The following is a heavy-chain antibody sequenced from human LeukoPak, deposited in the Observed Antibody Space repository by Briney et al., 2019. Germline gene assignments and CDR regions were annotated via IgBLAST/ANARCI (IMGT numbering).Heavy chain of an antibody. V-gene: IGHV3-7*01. Sequence: GGSLGLSCAASGFTFSSYWMSWVRQAPGKGLEWVANIKQDGSEKYYVDSVKGRFTISRDNAKNSLYLQMNSLRAEDTAVYYCARDPYSSGWPSYYYYGMDVWGQGTTVTVSS. J-gene: IGHJ6*02. CDR2: IKQDGSEK. D-gene: IGHD6-19*01. CDR1: GFTFSSYW. CDR3: ARDPYSSGWPSYYYYGMDV.